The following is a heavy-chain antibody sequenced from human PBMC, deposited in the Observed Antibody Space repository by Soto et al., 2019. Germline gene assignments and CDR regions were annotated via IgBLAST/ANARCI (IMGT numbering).Heavy chain of an antibody. V-gene: IGHV4-59*01. CDR3: ARSDYDADDFDI. J-gene: IGHJ3*02. Sequence: PSETLSLTCTVSGGSISSYYWSWIRQPPGKGLEWIGYIYYSGSTNYNPSLKSRVTISVDTSKNQFSLKLSSVTAADTAVYYCARSDYDADDFDIWGQRTMFPVSS. D-gene: IGHD4-17*01. CDR2: IYYSGST. CDR1: GGSISSYY.